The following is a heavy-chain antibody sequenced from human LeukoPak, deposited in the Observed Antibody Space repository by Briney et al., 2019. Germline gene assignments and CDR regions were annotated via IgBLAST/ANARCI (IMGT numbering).Heavy chain of an antibody. J-gene: IGHJ4*02. CDR3: AKSLSDLTSRCPDY. D-gene: IGHD2-2*01. Sequence: PGGSLRLSCAASGFIFSDYSMNWVRQAPGQGLEWVSAISDGGSSIYYADFVKGRFTIFRDNSKNTLYLQMNSLRAEDTAVYYCAKSLSDLTSRCPDYWGQGTLVTVSS. V-gene: IGHV3-23*01. CDR2: ISDGGSSI. CDR1: GFIFSDYS.